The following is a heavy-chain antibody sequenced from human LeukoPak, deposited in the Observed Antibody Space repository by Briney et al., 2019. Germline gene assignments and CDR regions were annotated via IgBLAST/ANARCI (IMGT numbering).Heavy chain of an antibody. Sequence: GGSLRLSCAASGFTFSDYYMSWIRQAPGKGLEWVSYISGSGSTIYYADSVKGRFTISRDNAKNSLYLQMNSLRAEDTAVYYCASKTPYYDILTGYYGYWGQGTLVTVSS. CDR1: GFTFSDYY. CDR3: ASKTPYYDILTGYYGY. D-gene: IGHD3-9*01. CDR2: ISGSGSTI. J-gene: IGHJ4*02. V-gene: IGHV3-11*01.